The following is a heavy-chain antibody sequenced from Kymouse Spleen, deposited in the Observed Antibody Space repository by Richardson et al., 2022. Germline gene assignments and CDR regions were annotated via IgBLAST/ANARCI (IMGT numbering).Heavy chain of an antibody. CDR2: ISYDGSNK. D-gene: IGHD1-7*01. CDR1: GFTFSSYG. Sequence: QVQLVESGGGVVQPGRSLRLSCAASGFTFSSYGMHWVRQAPGKGLEWVAVISYDGSNKYYADSVKGRFTISRDNSKNTLYLQMNSLRAEDTAVYYCAKDVWNYVDNWFDPWGQGTLVTVSS. V-gene: IGHV3-30*18. J-gene: IGHJ5*02. CDR3: AKDVWNYVDNWFDP.